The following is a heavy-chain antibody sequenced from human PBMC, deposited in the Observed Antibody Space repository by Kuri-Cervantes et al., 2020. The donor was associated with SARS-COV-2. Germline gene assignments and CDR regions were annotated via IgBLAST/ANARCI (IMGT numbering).Heavy chain of an antibody. CDR1: GFTFSNAW. V-gene: IGHV3-49*04. CDR2: IRSKAYGGTT. D-gene: IGHD4-17*01. Sequence: GESLKISCAASGFTFSNAWMSWVRQAPGKGLEWVGFIRSKAYGGTTEYAASVKGRFTISRDDSKSTAYLQMNSLKTEDTAVYYCTRVTGDYLYYYFDYWGQGTLVTVSS. J-gene: IGHJ4*02. CDR3: TRVTGDYLYYYFDY.